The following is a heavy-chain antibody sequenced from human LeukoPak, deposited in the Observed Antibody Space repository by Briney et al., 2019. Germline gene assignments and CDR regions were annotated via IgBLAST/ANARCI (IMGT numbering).Heavy chain of an antibody. CDR3: AKDMLRFGELLTFDY. CDR2: ISWNSGSI. CDR1: GFTFDDYA. V-gene: IGHV3-9*01. Sequence: GRSLRLSCAASGFTFDDYAMHWVRQAPGKGLEWVSGISWNSGSIGYADSVKGRFTISRDNAKNSLYLQMNSLRAEDTALYYCAKDMLRFGELLTFDYWGQGTLVTVSS. D-gene: IGHD3-10*01. J-gene: IGHJ4*02.